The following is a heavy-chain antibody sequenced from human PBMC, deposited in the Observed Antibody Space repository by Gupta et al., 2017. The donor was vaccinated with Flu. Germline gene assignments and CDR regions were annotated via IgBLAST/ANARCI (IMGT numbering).Heavy chain of an antibody. J-gene: IGHJ4*02. CDR1: GFSFSNYW. CDR3: VRDITRAGAIYYFDY. Sequence: EVQLVESGGGLVQPGGSLRLSCGASGFSFSNYWMSWVRQAPGKGLEWVANINRDGSEKLYGDAGEGRLTVSGENAKNSLYRQMKSLRAEDTAVYYCVRDITRAGAIYYFDYGGQGTMVTVSS. CDR2: INRDGSEK. D-gene: IGHD1-26*01. V-gene: IGHV3-7*01.